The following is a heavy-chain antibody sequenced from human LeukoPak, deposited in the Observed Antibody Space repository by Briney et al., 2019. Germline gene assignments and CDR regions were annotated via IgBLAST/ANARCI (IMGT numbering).Heavy chain of an antibody. Sequence: GGSLRLSCAASGFTFSSCGFDWVRQAPGKGLEWVSSIGPTGTDRYYAHSVRGRFTISRDNAKKSMYLQMDSLRDEDTAVYYCAKDTIGRHYDYWGQGTLLTVSS. CDR1: GFTFSSCG. J-gene: IGHJ4*02. V-gene: IGHV3-21*01. CDR3: AKDTIGRHYDY. CDR2: IGPTGTDR.